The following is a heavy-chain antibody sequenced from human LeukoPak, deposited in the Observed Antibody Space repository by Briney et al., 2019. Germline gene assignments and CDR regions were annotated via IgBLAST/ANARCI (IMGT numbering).Heavy chain of an antibody. CDR1: GYTFTSYD. CDR3: ARAELEYDAFDI. Sequence: ASVKVSCKASGYTFTSYDINWVRQATGQGLEWMGWMNPNSGNTGYAQKFQGRVTMTRNTSISTAYMELSSLRSEDTAAYYCARAELEYDAFDIWGQGTMVTVSS. D-gene: IGHD1-1*01. J-gene: IGHJ3*02. V-gene: IGHV1-8*01. CDR2: MNPNSGNT.